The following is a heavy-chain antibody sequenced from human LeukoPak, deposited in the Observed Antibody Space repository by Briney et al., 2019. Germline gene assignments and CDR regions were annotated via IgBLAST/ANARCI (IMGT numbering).Heavy chain of an antibody. V-gene: IGHV3-23*01. CDR2: ISDSGGST. D-gene: IGHD6-13*01. CDR3: AKGSRWYWFDP. J-gene: IGHJ5*02. CDR1: GFTFSSYA. Sequence: PGGSLRLSCAASGFTFSSYAMSWVRQAPGKGLEWVSTISDSGGSTYYADSVKGRFTISRDTSKNTLYLQMNSLRADDTAVYYCAKGSRWYWFDPWGQGTLVTVSS.